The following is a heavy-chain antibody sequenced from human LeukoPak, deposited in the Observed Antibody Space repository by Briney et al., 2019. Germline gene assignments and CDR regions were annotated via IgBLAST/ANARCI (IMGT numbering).Heavy chain of an antibody. CDR2: IYYSGST. CDR3: ARAVGSKIGYCSSTSCPEFDY. Sequence: SETLSLTCTASDGSLSRAVYYWSWIRHHPGKGLEWIGYIYYSGSTYYNPSLKSRVTISVDTSKSQFSLKLSSVTAADTAVYYCARAVGSKIGYCSSTSCPEFDYWGQGTLVTVSS. J-gene: IGHJ4*02. CDR1: DGSLSRAVYY. V-gene: IGHV4-31*03. D-gene: IGHD2-2*01.